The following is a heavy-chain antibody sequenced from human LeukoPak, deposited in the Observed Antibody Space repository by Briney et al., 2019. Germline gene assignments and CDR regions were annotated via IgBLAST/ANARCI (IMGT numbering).Heavy chain of an antibody. J-gene: IGHJ4*02. CDR3: ITDENYYDSSGYYYRDY. D-gene: IGHD3-22*01. V-gene: IGHV3-15*01. CDR2: IKSKPDGGTT. CDR1: GFTSSNAW. Sequence: GGPLRLSCAASGFTSSNAWMSWVRQAQGKGLEWVGRIKSKPDGGTTDYAAPVKGRFTISRDDSKNTVYLQMNSLKTEDTAVYYCITDENYYDSSGYYYRDYWGQGTLVTVSS.